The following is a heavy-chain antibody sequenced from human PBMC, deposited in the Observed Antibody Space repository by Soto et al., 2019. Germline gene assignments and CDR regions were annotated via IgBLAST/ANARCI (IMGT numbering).Heavy chain of an antibody. CDR3: ARVRGLGCSSTSCRDLDGFVL. CDR1: GGSISSYY. J-gene: IGHJ3*01. CDR2: INFSGNT. V-gene: IGHV4-59*01. Sequence: SETLSLTCTVSGGSISSYYWSWIRQPPGKGLEWIGYINFSGNTNYNPSLKSRITISLDTSKTQFSLKLDSVTAADTAVYYCARVRGLGCSSTSCRDLDGFVLWCQGPRVSVSS. D-gene: IGHD2-2*01.